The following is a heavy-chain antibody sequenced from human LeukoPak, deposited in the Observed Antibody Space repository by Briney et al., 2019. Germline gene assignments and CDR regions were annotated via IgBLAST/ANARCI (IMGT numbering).Heavy chain of an antibody. CDR3: AKELSRIGSRWDY. J-gene: IGHJ4*02. D-gene: IGHD6-13*01. CDR2: IRYDGINK. V-gene: IGHV3-30*02. Sequence: PGGALRLSCAASGFTFSTYGRHWVRQTPGRGVEWVAFIRYDGINKDYADTLRNRFTICRDNSKNTLYLQMDSLRVEDTAVYSCAKELSRIGSRWDYWGQGTLVTVSS. CDR1: GFTFSTYG.